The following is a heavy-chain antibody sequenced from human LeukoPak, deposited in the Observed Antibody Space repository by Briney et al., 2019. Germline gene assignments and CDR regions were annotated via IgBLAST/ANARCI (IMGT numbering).Heavy chain of an antibody. Sequence: SETLSLTCTVSGGSISSYYWSWIRQPPGKGLEWIGYIYYSGSTNYNPSLKSRVTISVDTSKNQFSLKLSSVTAADTAVYYCARHLTYSSSWYGYYYYYGMDVWGQGTTVTVSS. CDR1: GGSISSYY. D-gene: IGHD6-13*01. CDR3: ARHLTYSSSWYGYYYYYGMDV. CDR2: IYYSGST. V-gene: IGHV4-59*08. J-gene: IGHJ6*02.